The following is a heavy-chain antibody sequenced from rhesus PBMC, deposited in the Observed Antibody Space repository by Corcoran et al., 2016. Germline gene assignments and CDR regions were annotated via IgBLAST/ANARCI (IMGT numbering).Heavy chain of an antibody. D-gene: IGHD1-20*01. CDR1: GGSSSSSY. J-gene: IGHJ4*01. V-gene: IGHV4-169*02. CDR2: IYGSGSST. CDR3: VRDRRDSWNNGPYFDY. Sequence: QLQLQESGPGLVKPSETLSVTCAVSGGSSSSSYLRWIRQAPGTGVECIGYIYGSGSSTNYNPSLKSRVTLSVDTSKNQFSLKLSSVTAADTAVYYCVRDRRDSWNNGPYFDYWGQGVLVTVSS.